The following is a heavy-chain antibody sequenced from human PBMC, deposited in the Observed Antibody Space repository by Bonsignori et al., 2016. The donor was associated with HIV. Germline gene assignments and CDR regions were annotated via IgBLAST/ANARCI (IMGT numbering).Heavy chain of an antibody. CDR1: GFTFNNYA. J-gene: IGHJ4*02. CDR2: LSGSGDGI. Sequence: GGSLRLSCAASGFTFNNYAMTWVRQAPGKGLEWVSSLSGSGDGIRYADSVRGRFTISRDNSRNTLYLQLDSLRVEDTAIYYCAKADCSGGDCYRTDHWGQGTLVTVSS. D-gene: IGHD2-15*01. V-gene: IGHV3-23*01. CDR3: AKADCSGGDCYRTDH.